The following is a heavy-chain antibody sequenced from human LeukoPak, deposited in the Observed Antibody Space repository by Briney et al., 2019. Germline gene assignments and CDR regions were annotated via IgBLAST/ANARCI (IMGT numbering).Heavy chain of an antibody. CDR2: IYTRGST. Sequence: SETLSLTCTISGGSISSGSNYWSWIRQPAGKGLEWIGRIYTRGSTNYNPSLKSRVTISVDTSKNQFSLTLSSLTAADTAVYYCARERRVSSTYYYDSSGYPLDYWGQGTLVTVSS. D-gene: IGHD3-22*01. V-gene: IGHV4-61*02. CDR3: ARERRVSSTYYYDSSGYPLDY. CDR1: GGSISSGSNY. J-gene: IGHJ4*02.